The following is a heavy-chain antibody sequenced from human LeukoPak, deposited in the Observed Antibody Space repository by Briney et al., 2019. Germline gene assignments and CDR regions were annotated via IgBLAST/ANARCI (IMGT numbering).Heavy chain of an antibody. CDR3: AKKGGFDP. J-gene: IGHJ5*02. Sequence: GRSLRLSCAASGFTFSSYGMHWVRQAPGKGLEWVAVIWSDGGNKYYGDSVKGRFTISRGNSQNTLYLQMNSLRVEDTAVYYCAKKGGFDPWGQGTLVTVSS. CDR2: IWSDGGNK. V-gene: IGHV3-33*06. CDR1: GFTFSSYG. D-gene: IGHD3-16*01.